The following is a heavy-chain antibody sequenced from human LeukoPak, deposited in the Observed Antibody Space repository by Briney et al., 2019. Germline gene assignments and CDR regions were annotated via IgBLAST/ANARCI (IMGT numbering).Heavy chain of an antibody. V-gene: IGHV1-69*04. CDR3: ARDRPLSVWGLRYYYYGMDV. J-gene: IGHJ6*02. Sequence: GASVKVSCKASGGTFSSYAISWVRQAPGQGLEWMGRIIPILGIANYAQKFQGRVTITADKSTSTAYMELSSLRSEDTAVYYCARDRPLSVWGLRYYYYGMDVWAQGPTVPVSS. D-gene: IGHD1-26*01. CDR2: IIPILGIA. CDR1: GGTFSSYA.